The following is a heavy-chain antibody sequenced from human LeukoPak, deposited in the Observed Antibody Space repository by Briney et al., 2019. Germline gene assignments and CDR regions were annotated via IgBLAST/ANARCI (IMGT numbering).Heavy chain of an antibody. CDR1: GFTVSSNY. CDR3: AKGCRYSSGWCYFDY. V-gene: IGHV3-66*02. Sequence: GGSLRLSCAVSGFTVSSNYMSWVRQAPGKGLEWVSIIYSSGSTNYADSVKGRFTISRDNSKNTLYLQMNSLRAEDTAVYYCAKGCRYSSGWCYFDYWGRGTLVTVSS. D-gene: IGHD6-19*01. CDR2: IYSSGST. J-gene: IGHJ4*02.